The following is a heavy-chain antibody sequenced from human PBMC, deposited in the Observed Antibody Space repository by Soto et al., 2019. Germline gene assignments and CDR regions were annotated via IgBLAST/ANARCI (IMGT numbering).Heavy chain of an antibody. CDR1: GGSISGDY. V-gene: IGHV4-59*01. Sequence: SETLALTCTVSGGSISGDYWSWIRQPPGKGLEWIGNVYYSGGAKYNPSVKRRVSISVDTSKNQFSLNLSSVTAADTAVYYGTRDGDGRFTTNPYHYYLMHVCG. CDR2: VYYSGGA. J-gene: IGHJ6*02. D-gene: IGHD3-22*01. CDR3: TRDGDGRFTTNPYHYYLMHV.